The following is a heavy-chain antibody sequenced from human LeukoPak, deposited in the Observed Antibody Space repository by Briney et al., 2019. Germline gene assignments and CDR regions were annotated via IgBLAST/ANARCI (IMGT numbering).Heavy chain of an antibody. J-gene: IGHJ6*02. CDR2: IYYSGST. V-gene: IGHV4-31*03. CDR1: GGSISSGGYY. Sequence: PSETLSLTCTVSGGSISSGGYYWSWIRQHPGKGLEWIGYIYYSGSTYYNPSLKSRVTISVDTSKNQFSLKLSSVTAADTAVYYCARNELISSNYYYCGMDVWGQGTTVTVSS. CDR3: ARNELISSNYYYCGMDV.